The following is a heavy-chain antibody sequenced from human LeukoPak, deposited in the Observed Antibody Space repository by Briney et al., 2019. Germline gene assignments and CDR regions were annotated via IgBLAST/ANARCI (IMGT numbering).Heavy chain of an antibody. CDR1: GGTFSNYA. V-gene: IGHV1-69*06. CDR3: ARAGSSGCSAY. Sequence: SVKVSCKASGGTFSNYAISWVRQAPGQELEWMGGIIPIFGTPNYAQKFQGRVTITADKSTTTAYMELSSLRSEDTAVYYCARAGSSGCSAYWGQGTLVTVSS. D-gene: IGHD6-19*01. J-gene: IGHJ4*02. CDR2: IIPIFGTP.